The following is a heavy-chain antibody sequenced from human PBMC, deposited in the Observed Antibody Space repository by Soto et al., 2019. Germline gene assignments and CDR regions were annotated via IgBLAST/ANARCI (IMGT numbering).Heavy chain of an antibody. CDR2: IYYSGST. J-gene: IGHJ5*02. V-gene: IGHV4-30-4*01. CDR3: AISRSFGPVVTPFWFDP. D-gene: IGHD2-21*02. Sequence: SETLSLTCTVSGGSVSSGDYYWSWIRHPPGKGLEWIGYIYYSGSTYYNPSLKSRVTISVDTSKNQFSLKLSSVTAADTAVYYCAISRSFGPVVTPFWFDPWGKGTLVTVS. CDR1: GGSVSSGDYY.